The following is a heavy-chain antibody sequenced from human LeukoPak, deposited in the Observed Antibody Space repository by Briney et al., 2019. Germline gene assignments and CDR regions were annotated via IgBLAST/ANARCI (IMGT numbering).Heavy chain of an antibody. J-gene: IGHJ4*02. V-gene: IGHV3-23*01. D-gene: IGHD3-9*01. Sequence: SGGSLRLSCAASGFTFSTYAMSWVRQAPGKGLEWVSAISGGAGTTYYADSVKGRFTISRDSSKNTLYLQMSSLRAEDTAVYYCAKSSYDILAGYYYFDYWGQGALVTVSS. CDR1: GFTFSTYA. CDR2: ISGGAGTT. CDR3: AKSSYDILAGYYYFDY.